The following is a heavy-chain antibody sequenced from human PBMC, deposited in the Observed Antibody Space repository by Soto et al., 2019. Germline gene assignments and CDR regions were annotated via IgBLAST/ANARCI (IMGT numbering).Heavy chain of an antibody. CDR3: ASSPTGSWFDP. J-gene: IGHJ5*02. CDR2: IIPILGIA. V-gene: IGHV1-69*02. CDR1: GGTFSSYT. D-gene: IGHD3-9*01. Sequence: SVKVSCKASGGTFSSYTISWVRQAPGQGLEWMGRIIPILGIANYAQKFQGRVTITADKSTSTAYMELSSLRSEDTAVYYCASSPTGSWFDPWGQGTLVTVSS.